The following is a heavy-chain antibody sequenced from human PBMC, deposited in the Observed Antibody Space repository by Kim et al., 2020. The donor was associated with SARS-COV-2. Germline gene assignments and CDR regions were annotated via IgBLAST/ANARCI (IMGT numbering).Heavy chain of an antibody. V-gene: IGHV1-8*01. Sequence: ASVKVSCKASGYTFTSYDINWVRQATGQGLEWMGWMNPNSGNTGYAQKFQGRVTMTRNTSISTAYMELSSLRSEDTAVYYCARGFRAAAGPFYYYYYMDVWQRDHGHRLL. CDR1: GYTFTSYD. CDR3: ARGFRAAAGPFYYYYYMDV. J-gene: IGHJ6*03. D-gene: IGHD6-13*01. CDR2: MNPNSGNT.